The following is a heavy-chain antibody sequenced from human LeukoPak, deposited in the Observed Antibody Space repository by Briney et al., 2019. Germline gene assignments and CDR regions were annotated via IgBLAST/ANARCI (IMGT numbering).Heavy chain of an antibody. CDR1: GFTFSNYA. V-gene: IGHV3-21*01. Sequence: GGSLRLSCAASGFTFSNYAMSWVRQAPGKGLEWVSSISSSSGYIYYADSVKGRFTISRDNAKTSLYLQMNSLGAEDTAVYYCARDLSGVTGYTYGRGIGYWGQGTLVTVSS. CDR2: ISSSSGYI. D-gene: IGHD5-18*01. CDR3: ARDLSGVTGYTYGRGIGY. J-gene: IGHJ4*02.